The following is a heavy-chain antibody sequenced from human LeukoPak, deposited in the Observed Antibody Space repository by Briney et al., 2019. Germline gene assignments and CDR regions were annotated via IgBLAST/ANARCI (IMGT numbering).Heavy chain of an antibody. D-gene: IGHD3-9*01. Sequence: GASVKVSCKASGYTFTSYYMHWVRQAPGQRLEWMGIINPSGGSTSYAQKFQGRVTMTRDTSTSTAYMELSSLRSEDTAVYYCAREGLRYFDRLVHMDVWGKGTTVTVSS. CDR2: INPSGGST. J-gene: IGHJ6*03. CDR3: AREGLRYFDRLVHMDV. V-gene: IGHV1-46*01. CDR1: GYTFTSYY.